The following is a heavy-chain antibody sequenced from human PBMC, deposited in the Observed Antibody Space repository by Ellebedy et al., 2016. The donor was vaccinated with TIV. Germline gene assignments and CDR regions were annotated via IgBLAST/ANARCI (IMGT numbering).Heavy chain of an antibody. J-gene: IGHJ4*02. CDR3: ARGWAAAPDY. V-gene: IGHV3-23*01. Sequence: PGGSLRLSCAASGFTFSGYYMSWFRQAPGKGLEWVSAISGSGGSTYYADSVKGRFTISRDNSKNTLYLQMNSLRAEDTAVYYCARGWAAAPDYWGQGTLVTVSS. CDR1: GFTFSGYY. D-gene: IGHD2-15*01. CDR2: ISGSGGST.